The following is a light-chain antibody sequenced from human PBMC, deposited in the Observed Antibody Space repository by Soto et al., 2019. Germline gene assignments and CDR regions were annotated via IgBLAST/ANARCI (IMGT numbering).Light chain of an antibody. CDR2: GAS. Sequence: EIVMTQSPATLSVSPGERVTLSCRSSQSINNKVAWYQQKPGQAPRLLIYGASTRATGISARFSGSGSGTEFTLTISSLQSEDFALYYCQQYNNWPPITFGQGTRLEI. J-gene: IGKJ5*01. CDR3: QQYNNWPPIT. CDR1: QSINNK. V-gene: IGKV3-15*01.